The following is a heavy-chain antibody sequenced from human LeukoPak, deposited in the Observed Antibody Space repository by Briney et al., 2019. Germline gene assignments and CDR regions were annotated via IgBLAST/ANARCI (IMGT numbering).Heavy chain of an antibody. V-gene: IGHV4-59*01. CDR2: IYYSGST. Sequence: SETLSLTCTVSGGSISSYYWSWIRQPPGKGLEWIGYIYYSGSTNYNPSLKSRVTISVVTSKNQFSLKLSSVTAADTAVYYCARGGGGAVAGRRSYYYYGMDVWGKGTTVTVSS. CDR3: ARGGGGAVAGRRSYYYYGMDV. D-gene: IGHD6-19*01. J-gene: IGHJ6*04. CDR1: GGSISSYY.